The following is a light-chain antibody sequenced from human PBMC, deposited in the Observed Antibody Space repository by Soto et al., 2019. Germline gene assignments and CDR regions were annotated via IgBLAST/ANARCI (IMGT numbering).Light chain of an antibody. CDR2: AAS. V-gene: IGKV1-39*02. CDR1: QSISSY. J-gene: IGKJ1*01. CDR3: QEYIQWPPGM. Sequence: DIQMTQPPSSLSASVGDRVTITCRASQSISSYLNWYQQKPGKAPKLLIYAASSLQSGVPSRFSGSGSGTEFTLTISSLQSEDFAVYYCQEYIQWPPGMFGPGTKVDIK.